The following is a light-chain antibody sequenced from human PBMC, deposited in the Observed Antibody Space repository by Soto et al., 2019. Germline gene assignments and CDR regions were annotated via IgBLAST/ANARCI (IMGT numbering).Light chain of an antibody. CDR3: QQYNNWPPWIT. CDR1: QSVGSN. V-gene: IGKV3-15*01. Sequence: EIVMTQSPATLSVSPGDRATHSCRASQSVGSNLAWYQQKAGQAPRLLIYDVSTRATGVPVRFGGSGSGTEFTLTISSLQSEDFAVYYCQQYNNWPPWITFGQGTRLEI. CDR2: DVS. J-gene: IGKJ5*01.